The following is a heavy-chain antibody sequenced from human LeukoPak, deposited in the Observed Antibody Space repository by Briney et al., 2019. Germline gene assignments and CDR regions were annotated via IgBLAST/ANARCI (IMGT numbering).Heavy chain of an antibody. V-gene: IGHV1-24*01. CDR3: ATAPSGWYGGWFDP. D-gene: IGHD6-19*01. CDR2: FDPEDGET. J-gene: IGHJ5*02. Sequence: ASVKVSCKASGYTFTSNYIHWVRQAPGKGLEWMGGFDPEDGETIYAQKFQGRVTMTEDTSTDTAYMELSSLRSEDTAVYYCATAPSGWYGGWFDPWGQGTLVTVSS. CDR1: GYTFTSNY.